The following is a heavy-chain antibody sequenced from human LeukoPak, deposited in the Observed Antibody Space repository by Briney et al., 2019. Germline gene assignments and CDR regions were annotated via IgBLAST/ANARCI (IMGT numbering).Heavy chain of an antibody. CDR1: GFTFSRYA. CDR2: ISYDGSNE. J-gene: IGHJ6*02. V-gene: IGHV3-30-3*01. Sequence: PGGSLRLSCAASGFTFSRYAMHWVRQAPGKGLEWVAVISYDGSNEYYADSVKGRFTISRDNARNSLYLQMNSLTDEDTAVYYCARDPQDIVAVPTALWGQGTTVTVSS. CDR3: ARDPQDIVAVPTAL. D-gene: IGHD2-2*01.